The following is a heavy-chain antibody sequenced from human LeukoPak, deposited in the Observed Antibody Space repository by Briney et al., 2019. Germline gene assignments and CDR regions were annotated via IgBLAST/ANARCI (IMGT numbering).Heavy chain of an antibody. CDR3: AREVGKATTVRWFDP. J-gene: IGHJ5*02. CDR1: GFTFDDYA. Sequence: GGSLRLSCAASGFTFDDYAMHWVRQAPGKGLEWVSLISWDGTNTYYVDSVKDRFTISRDNSKNSLYLQMNSLRAEDTAVYYCAREVGKATTVRWFDPWGQGTLVTVSS. V-gene: IGHV3-43D*03. D-gene: IGHD3-10*01. CDR2: ISWDGTNT.